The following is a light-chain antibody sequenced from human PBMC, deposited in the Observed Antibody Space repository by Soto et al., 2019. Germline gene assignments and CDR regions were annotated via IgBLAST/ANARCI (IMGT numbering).Light chain of an antibody. CDR3: SSYTSSSTLV. CDR2: EVS. J-gene: IGLJ2*01. V-gene: IGLV2-14*01. Sequence: QSALTQPASVSGSPGQSITISCTGSSSDVGGYNYVSWYQQHPGKAPKLMIYEVSNRPSGISNRFSGSKSGNTASLTLSGRQAEDEADYYCSSYTSSSTLVFGGGTKVTVL. CDR1: SSDVGGYNY.